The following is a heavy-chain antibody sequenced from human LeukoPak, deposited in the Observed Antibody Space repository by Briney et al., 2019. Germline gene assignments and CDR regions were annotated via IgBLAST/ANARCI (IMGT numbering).Heavy chain of an antibody. CDR2: FSGSGGSN. D-gene: IGHD2-2*01. CDR3: AKDFEVVPAVMIALVESWFDY. J-gene: IGHJ4*02. CDR1: GFTFSSYA. V-gene: IGHV3-23*01. Sequence: GGSLRPSCASSGFTFSSYAMSRVRQAPGKGLELVSAFSGSGGSNYYADSVQGRITISRANTKYTMYLQMDSPPAQATAVYYRAKDFEVVPAVMIALVESWFDYWGQGTLFTASS.